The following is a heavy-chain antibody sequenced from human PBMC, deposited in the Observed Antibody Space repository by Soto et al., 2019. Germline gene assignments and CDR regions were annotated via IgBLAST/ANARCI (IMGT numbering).Heavy chain of an antibody. Sequence: QVQLQESGPGLVKPSQTLSLTCSVSGGSISSGGYYWSWIRQRPEKGLEWIGYIYYSGSTNYNPSLKSRVIISVDTSSNRFSLDLRSVTAADTAIYYCARHSASWQWFDYWGQGTLVTVSS. V-gene: IGHV4-31*03. J-gene: IGHJ5*01. CDR3: ARHSASWQWFDY. CDR2: IYYSGST. CDR1: GGSISSGGYY. D-gene: IGHD1-26*01.